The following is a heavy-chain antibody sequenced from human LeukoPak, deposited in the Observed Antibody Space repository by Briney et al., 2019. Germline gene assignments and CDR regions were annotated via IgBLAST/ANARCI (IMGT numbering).Heavy chain of an antibody. V-gene: IGHV4-59*08. Sequence: SGTLSPTVAVPGCSIRSFQWAWIPEPPGKGPGGVGFFLLTGDTDYNPSLKSRVTISIDTSRDQFSLKLTSVTAADTAVYYCVRQGVEYSTSSSRRTWWAIFPDSWGQGTLVTVSS. D-gene: IGHD6-6*01. CDR2: FLLTGDT. J-gene: IGHJ4*02. CDR3: VRQGVEYSTSSSRRTWWAIFPDS. CDR1: GCSIRSFQ.